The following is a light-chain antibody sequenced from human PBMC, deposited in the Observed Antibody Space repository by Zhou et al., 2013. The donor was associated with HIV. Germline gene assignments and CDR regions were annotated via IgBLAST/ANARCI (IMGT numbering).Light chain of an antibody. CDR3: QQSYSTRCS. V-gene: IGKV1-16*01. CDR2: SAS. CDR1: QDIRNY. J-gene: IGKJ2*04. Sequence: DVQMTQSPSSLSASLGDRVTITCRASQDIRNYVAWFQQRPGKVPKSLIYSASSLQSGVPSRFSGSGSGTDFTLTISSLQPEDFATYYCQQSYSTRCSFGQGTKLEIK.